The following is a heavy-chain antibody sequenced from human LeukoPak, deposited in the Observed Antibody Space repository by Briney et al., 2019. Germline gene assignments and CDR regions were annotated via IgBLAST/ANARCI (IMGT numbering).Heavy chain of an antibody. V-gene: IGHV4-30-4*01. CDR2: IYYSGST. D-gene: IGHD3-22*01. CDR1: GGSISSGDYY. CDR3: ASTYYYEYYFDY. J-gene: IGHJ4*02. Sequence: PSETLSLTCTVSGGSISSGDYYWSWIRQPPGKGLEWIGYIYYSGSTYYNPSLKSRVTISVDTSKNQFSLKLSSVTAADTAVYYCASTYYYEYYFDYWGQGTLVTVSS.